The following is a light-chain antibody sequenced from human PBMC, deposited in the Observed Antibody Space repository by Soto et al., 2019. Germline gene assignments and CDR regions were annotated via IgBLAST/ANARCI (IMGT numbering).Light chain of an antibody. J-gene: IGKJ1*01. CDR2: DAS. Sequence: EIVMTQSPATLSVSPGERASLSCRAGQSVSSYLAWYQQKPGQPPRLLIYDASNRATGIPARFSGSGSGTDFTLTISSLEPEDFAVYYCQRRSNWSTTFGQGTKVDIK. V-gene: IGKV3-11*01. CDR3: QRRSNWSTT. CDR1: QSVSSY.